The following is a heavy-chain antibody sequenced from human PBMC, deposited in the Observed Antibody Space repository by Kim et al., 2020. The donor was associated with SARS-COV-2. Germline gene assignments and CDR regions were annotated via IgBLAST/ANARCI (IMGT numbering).Heavy chain of an antibody. V-gene: IGHV3-23*01. J-gene: IGHJ4*02. CDR2: IDGRGATT. D-gene: IGHD5-12*01. CDR3: EKSGQLDY. CDR1: GFTFSNSP. Sequence: GGSLRLSCAASGFTFSNSPMSWVRQAPGKGLEWVSTIDGRGATTYYPGSVKGRFTISRDNSKNTLYLQMNNLRAEDTAVYFCEKSGQLDYWGQGTLVTVS.